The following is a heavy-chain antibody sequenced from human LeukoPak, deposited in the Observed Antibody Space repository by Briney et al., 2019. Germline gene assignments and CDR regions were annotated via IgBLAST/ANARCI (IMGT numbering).Heavy chain of an antibody. J-gene: IGHJ4*02. CDR3: ARATYGSGTGLLFDY. V-gene: IGHV1-2*02. CDR2: INPNSGGT. D-gene: IGHD3-10*01. Sequence: GASVKVSCKASGYTFTGYYMHWVRQAPGQGLEWMGWINPNSGGTNYAQKFQGRVTMTRDPSINTAYMELSRLTSDDTAVYYCARATYGSGTGLLFDYWGQGNLVTVSS. CDR1: GYTFTGYY.